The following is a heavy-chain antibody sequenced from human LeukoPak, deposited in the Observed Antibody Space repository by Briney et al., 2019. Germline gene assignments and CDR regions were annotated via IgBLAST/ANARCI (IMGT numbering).Heavy chain of an antibody. CDR1: GGTFSSYT. V-gene: IGHV1-69*02. CDR3: ARGGALGYCSGGSCYSGVEAFDI. CDR2: IIPILGIA. Sequence: ASVKVSCKASGGTFSSYTISWVRQAPGQGLEWMGRIIPILGIANYAQKFQGRVTITADKSTSTAYMELSSLRSEDTAVYYCARGGALGYCSGGSCYSGVEAFDIWGQGTMVTVSS. D-gene: IGHD2-15*01. J-gene: IGHJ3*02.